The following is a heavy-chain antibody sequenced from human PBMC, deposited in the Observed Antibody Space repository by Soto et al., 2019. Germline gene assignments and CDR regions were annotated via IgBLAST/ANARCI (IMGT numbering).Heavy chain of an antibody. CDR2: IYYSGST. D-gene: IGHD3-9*01. CDR3: ARHGSVSYYDILTGPTGNWFDP. Sequence: PSETLSLTCTVSGGSISSSSYYWGWIRQPPGKGLEWIGSIYYSGSTYYNPSLKSRVTISVDTSKNQFSLKLSSVTAADTAVYYCARHGSVSYYDILTGPTGNWFDPWGQG. V-gene: IGHV4-39*01. J-gene: IGHJ5*02. CDR1: GGSISSSSYY.